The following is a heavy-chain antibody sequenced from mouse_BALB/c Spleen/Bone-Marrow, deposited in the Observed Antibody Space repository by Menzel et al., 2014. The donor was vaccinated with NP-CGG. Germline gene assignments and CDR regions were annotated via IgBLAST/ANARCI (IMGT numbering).Heavy chain of an antibody. V-gene: IGHV1-20*02. Sequence: EVQLQQSGPELVKPGASVKISCKASGYSFTGYFMNWVMQSHGKSLEWIGRINPYNGDTFYNQKFKGKATLTVDKSSSTAHMELRSLASEDSAVHYCARSDYYGNQGFAYWGQGTLVTVSA. CDR1: GYSFTGYF. CDR3: ARSDYYGNQGFAY. D-gene: IGHD2-1*01. J-gene: IGHJ3*01. CDR2: INPYNGDT.